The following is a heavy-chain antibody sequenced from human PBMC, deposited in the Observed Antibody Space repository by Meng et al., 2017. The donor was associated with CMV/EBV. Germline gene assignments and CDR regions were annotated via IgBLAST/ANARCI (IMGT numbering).Heavy chain of an antibody. V-gene: IGHV3-30*02. CDR1: GFTFSSYS. D-gene: IGHD6-19*01. J-gene: IGHJ5*02. CDR3: AKDGYSSGWYHWFDP. Sequence: GGSLRLSCAASGFTFSSYSMNWVRQAPGKGLEWVAFIRYDGSNKYYADSVKGRFTISRDNSKNTLYLQMNSLRAEDTAVYYCAKDGYSSGWYHWFDPWGQGTLVTVSS. CDR2: IRYDGSNK.